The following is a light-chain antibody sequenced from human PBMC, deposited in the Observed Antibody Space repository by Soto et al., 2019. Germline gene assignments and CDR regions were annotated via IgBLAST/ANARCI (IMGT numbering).Light chain of an antibody. CDR2: YKSDSDK. CDR1: SGINVDTYT. Sequence: QPVLTQPPSLSASPGASVRFTCTLRSGINVDTYTIFWYQQKPGSLPRYLLSYKSDSDKQQGSGVPSRFSGSKDASTNAGLLLISGLQSEDEADYYCAIWYSISWVFGGGTKLTVL. J-gene: IGLJ3*02. CDR3: AIWYSISWV. V-gene: IGLV5-39*01.